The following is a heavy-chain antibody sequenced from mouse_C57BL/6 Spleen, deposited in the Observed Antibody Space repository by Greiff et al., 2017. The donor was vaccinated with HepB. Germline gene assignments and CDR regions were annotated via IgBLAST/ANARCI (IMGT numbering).Heavy chain of an antibody. V-gene: IGHV1-18*01. J-gene: IGHJ3*01. CDR3: ARNDYYYGSSLFAY. Sequence: VQLKESGPELVKPGASVKIPCKASGYTFTDYNMDWVKQSHGKSLEWIGDINPNNGGTIYNQKFKGKATLTVDKSSSTAYMELRSLTSEDTAVYYCARNDYYYGSSLFAYWGQGTLVTVSA. CDR1: GYTFTDYN. D-gene: IGHD1-1*01. CDR2: INPNNGGT.